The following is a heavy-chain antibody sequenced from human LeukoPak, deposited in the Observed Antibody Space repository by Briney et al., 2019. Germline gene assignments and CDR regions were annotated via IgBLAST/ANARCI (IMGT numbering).Heavy chain of an antibody. CDR2: IKSKTDGGTT. D-gene: IGHD5-18*01. J-gene: IGHJ4*02. V-gene: IGHV3-15*01. CDR3: TTHTAYNYFDY. CDR1: GFTFSNAW. Sequence: GGSLRLSCAASGFTFSNAWMSWVRQAPGKGVEWVGRIKSKTDGGTTDYAAPVKGRFTISRDDSKNTLYLQMNSLKTEDTAVYYCTTHTAYNYFDYWGQGTLVTVSS.